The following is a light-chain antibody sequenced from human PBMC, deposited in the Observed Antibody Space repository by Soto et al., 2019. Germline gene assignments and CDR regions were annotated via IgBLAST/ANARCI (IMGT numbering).Light chain of an antibody. J-gene: IGKJ2*01. CDR3: QQRSNWPPYT. CDR2: DAS. CDR1: QSVSSY. V-gene: IGKV3-11*01. Sequence: EIVLTQSPATLSLSPGERATLSCRASQSVSSYFAWYQQKPGQAPRLLIYDASNRATGIPARFSGSGSGTDFTLTISSLEPEYFAVYYCQQRSNWPPYTFGQGNKLEIQ.